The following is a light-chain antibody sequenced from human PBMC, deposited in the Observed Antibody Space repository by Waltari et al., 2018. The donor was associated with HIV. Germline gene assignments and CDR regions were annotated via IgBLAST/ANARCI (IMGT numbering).Light chain of an antibody. CDR2: WAS. CDR3: QQFYATPWT. Sequence: DIVMTQSPDSLAVSLGERATINCKSSQGILYSSNNKNFLSWFQQKPGQPPRLLIYWASTREFGVPDRFSGSGSETDFTLTINSLQAEDVAVYYCQQFYATPWTFGPGTRVDIK. J-gene: IGKJ3*01. CDR1: QGILYSSNNKNF. V-gene: IGKV4-1*01.